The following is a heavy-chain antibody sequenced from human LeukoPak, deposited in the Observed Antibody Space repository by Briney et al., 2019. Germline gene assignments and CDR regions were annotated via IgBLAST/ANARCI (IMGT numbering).Heavy chain of an antibody. CDR1: GFTFSSYE. CDR3: ARVFSHWGWPGDYYFDY. V-gene: IGHV3-48*03. D-gene: IGHD3-16*01. Sequence: HPGGSLRLSCAASGFTFSSYEMNWVRQAPGKGLQWISYISNDGTKTYYADSVRGRFTISRDNGKNLVYLQMNSLRVEDTAVYYCARVFSHWGWPGDYYFDYWGQGSLVTVSS. CDR2: ISNDGTKT. J-gene: IGHJ4*02.